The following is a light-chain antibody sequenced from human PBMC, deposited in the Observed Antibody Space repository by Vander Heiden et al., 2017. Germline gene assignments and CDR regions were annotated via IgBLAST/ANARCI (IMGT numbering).Light chain of an antibody. CDR1: QSISSY. Sequence: DIQMTQFPSSLSASVGDRVTITCRASQSISSYLNWYQQKPGKAPRLLIYAASSLQSGVPSRFSGSGSGTDFTLTISRLQPEDFATYYCRQRDSTPRTFGKGTKVEIK. CDR2: AAS. J-gene: IGKJ1*01. CDR3: RQRDSTPRT. V-gene: IGKV1-39*01.